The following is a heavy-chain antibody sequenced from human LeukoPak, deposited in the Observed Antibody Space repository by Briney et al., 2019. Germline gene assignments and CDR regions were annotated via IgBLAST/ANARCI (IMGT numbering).Heavy chain of an antibody. J-gene: IGHJ5*02. D-gene: IGHD6-13*01. CDR1: GFTFDDYG. Sequence: PGGSLRLSCAASGFTFDDYGMSWVRQAPGKGLEWVSGINWNGGSTGYADSVKGRFTISRDNAKNSLYLQMNSLRAEDTALYYCARVRGEQQMMVFDPWGQGTLVTVSS. CDR2: INWNGGST. V-gene: IGHV3-20*04. CDR3: ARVRGEQQMMVFDP.